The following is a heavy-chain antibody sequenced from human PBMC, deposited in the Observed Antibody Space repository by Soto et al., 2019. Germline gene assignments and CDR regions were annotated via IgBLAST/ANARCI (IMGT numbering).Heavy chain of an antibody. CDR1: GGSISSGDYY. J-gene: IGHJ5*02. CDR2: IYYSGST. Sequence: ASETLSLTCTVSGGSISSGDYYWSWIRQPPGKGLEWIGYIYYSGSTYYNPSLKSRVTISVDTSKNQFSLKLSSVTAADTAVYYCARDPNPHVNWFDPWGQGTLVTVSS. CDR3: ARDPNPHVNWFDP. V-gene: IGHV4-30-4*01.